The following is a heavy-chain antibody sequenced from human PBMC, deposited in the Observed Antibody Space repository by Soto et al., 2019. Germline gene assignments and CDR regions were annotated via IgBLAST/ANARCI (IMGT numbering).Heavy chain of an antibody. CDR3: AREDSIIIPAVSDF. CDR1: GFAFNNYG. Sequence: GGSLRLSCTVSGFAFNNYGINWVRQAPGEGLEWVSSISKSDYTYYSDSVKGRFAISRDNAKSSVSLQMNTLRVEDTAVYYCAREDSIIIPAVSDFWGQGTLVTVSS. J-gene: IGHJ4*02. CDR2: ISKSDYT. V-gene: IGHV3-21*01. D-gene: IGHD2-2*01.